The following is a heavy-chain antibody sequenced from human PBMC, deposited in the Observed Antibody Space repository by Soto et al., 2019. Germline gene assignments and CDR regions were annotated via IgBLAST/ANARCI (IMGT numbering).Heavy chain of an antibody. Sequence: SETLSLTCTVSGGSIDSGAYYWSWIRQPPGKGLGWIGYIYYSGSTNYNPPLKSRVTISVDTSKNQFSLKLSSVTAADTAVYYCARVSDTAMAPYRMDVWGQGTTVTVSS. V-gene: IGHV4-61*08. CDR1: GGSIDSGAYY. J-gene: IGHJ6*02. D-gene: IGHD5-18*01. CDR2: IYYSGST. CDR3: ARVSDTAMAPYRMDV.